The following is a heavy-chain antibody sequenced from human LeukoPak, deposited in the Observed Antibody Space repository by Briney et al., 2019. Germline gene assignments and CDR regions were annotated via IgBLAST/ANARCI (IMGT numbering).Heavy chain of an antibody. CDR2: IYPGDSDN. V-gene: IGHV5-51*01. D-gene: IGHD4-23*01. J-gene: IGHJ4*02. CDR1: GYSFTDYW. CDR3: ARPSSLYGGTSEDY. Sequence: KSGESLKISCKASGYSFTDYWIFWVRQMPGKGLEWMGAIYPGDSDNRYSPSLDGQVTISADKSVSTTYLQWSSLQASDTAMYYCARPSSLYGGTSEDYWGQGTLVTVSS.